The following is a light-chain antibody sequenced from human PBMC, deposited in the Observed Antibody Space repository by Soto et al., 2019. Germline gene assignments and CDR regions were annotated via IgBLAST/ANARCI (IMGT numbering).Light chain of an antibody. CDR3: AAWDTRLNGHV. V-gene: IGLV1-44*01. CDR1: SSNIGDNT. J-gene: IGLJ1*01. Sequence: QSVLTQPPSASGSPGQRVTISCSGSSSNIGDNTISWYQQLPGTAPKLPISRDDQRPSGVPDRFSGSKSGTSGSLAISGLQAEDEADYFCAAWDTRLNGHVFGTGTKVTVL. CDR2: RDD.